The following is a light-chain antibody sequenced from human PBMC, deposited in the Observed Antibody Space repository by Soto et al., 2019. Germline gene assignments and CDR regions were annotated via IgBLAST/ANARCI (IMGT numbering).Light chain of an antibody. V-gene: IGKV3-11*01. J-gene: IGKJ4*01. CDR3: QQRSNWPLLT. Sequence: EIVLTQSPATLSLSPGERATLSCRASQSVSSYLAWYQQKPGQAPRPLIYDASNRATGIPARFSGSGSGTDFTLTISSLEPEDFAVYYCQQRSNWPLLTFGGGTKVDIK. CDR1: QSVSSY. CDR2: DAS.